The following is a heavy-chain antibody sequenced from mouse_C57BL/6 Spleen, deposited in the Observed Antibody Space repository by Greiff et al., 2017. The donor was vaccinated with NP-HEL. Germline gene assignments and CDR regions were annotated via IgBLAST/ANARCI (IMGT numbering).Heavy chain of an antibody. J-gene: IGHJ2*01. CDR1: GYTFTSYW. CDR2: IDPSDSYT. V-gene: IGHV1-69*01. CDR3: ARSGTYFDY. Sequence: QVQLQQPGAELVMPGASVKLSCKASGYTFTSYWMHWVKQRPGQGLEWIGEIDPSDSYTNYNQKFKGKSTLTVDESSSTAYMQLSSLTSEDSAVYYCARSGTYFDYWGQGTTLTVSS. D-gene: IGHD4-1*01.